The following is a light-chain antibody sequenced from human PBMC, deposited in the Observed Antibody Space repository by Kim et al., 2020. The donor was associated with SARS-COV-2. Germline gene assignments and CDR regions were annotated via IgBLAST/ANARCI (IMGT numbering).Light chain of an antibody. CDR1: SSDIATYHY. CDR2: DVT. J-gene: IGLJ2*01. CDR3: SSYAGSNNGI. V-gene: IGLV2-8*01. Sequence: GQSVTISCTGSSSDIATYHYVSWYQQYPGKAPKLIIYDVTKRPSGVPDRFSGSKSANTASLTVSGLQAEDEADYYCSSYAGSNNGIFGGGTQLTVL.